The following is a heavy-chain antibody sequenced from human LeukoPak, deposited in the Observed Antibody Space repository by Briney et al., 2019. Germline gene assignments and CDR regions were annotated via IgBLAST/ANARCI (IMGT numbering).Heavy chain of an antibody. J-gene: IGHJ4*02. Sequence: GGSLRLSCAASGFTFSSYSMNWVRQAPGKGLEWVSSISSSSSYIYYADSVKGRFIISRDNAKSTLYLQMNSLRAESTAVYYCAREYGYNTAHFDYWGQGTLVTVSS. D-gene: IGHD5-24*01. V-gene: IGHV3-21*01. CDR3: AREYGYNTAHFDY. CDR1: GFTFSSYS. CDR2: ISSSSSYI.